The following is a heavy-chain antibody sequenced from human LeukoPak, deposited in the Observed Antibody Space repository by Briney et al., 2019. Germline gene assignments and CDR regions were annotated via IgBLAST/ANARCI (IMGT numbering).Heavy chain of an antibody. V-gene: IGHV3-74*01. J-gene: IGHJ4*02. D-gene: IGHD2-2*01. CDR3: ARARRYCSSTSCPYYFDY. Sequence: GGSLRLSCAASGFTFSSYWMTWVRQAPGKGLVWVSRIISDGSSTSYADSVKGRFTISRDNAKNTLYLQMNSLRAEDTAVYYCARARRYCSSTSCPYYFDYWGQGTLVTASS. CDR2: IISDGSST. CDR1: GFTFSSYW.